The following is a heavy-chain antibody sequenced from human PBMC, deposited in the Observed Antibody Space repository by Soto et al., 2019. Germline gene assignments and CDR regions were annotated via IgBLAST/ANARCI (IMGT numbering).Heavy chain of an antibody. J-gene: IGHJ6*02. CDR3: AGSPGYCTRGVCETWRSYYGLDV. CDR2: TWYDGSNN. Sequence: QVQLVESGGGVVQPGRSLRLSCAASGFTFSSYGMHWVRQAPGKGLEWVAATWYDGSNNYYEQPVKGRFTISRDNPKNTLYLQMNSLRAEDTAVYYCAGSPGYCTRGVCETWRSYYGLDVWGQGTTVTVSS. CDR1: GFTFSSYG. D-gene: IGHD2-8*01. V-gene: IGHV3-33*03.